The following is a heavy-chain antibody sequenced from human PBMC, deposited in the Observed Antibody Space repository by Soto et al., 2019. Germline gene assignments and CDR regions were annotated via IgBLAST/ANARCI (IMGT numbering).Heavy chain of an antibody. D-gene: IGHD6-6*01. CDR3: ARRVAAHPYFDF. V-gene: IGHV5-51*01. J-gene: IGHJ4*02. CDR1: GYIFANDW. CDR2: IFPGDSDA. Sequence: GESLKISCKGSGYIFANDWIAWVRQMPGKGLEWMGIIFPGDSDARYSPSFQGQVNISADKSINTASLPWSSLKASDTAVYYCARRVAAHPYFDFWGQGALVTVSS.